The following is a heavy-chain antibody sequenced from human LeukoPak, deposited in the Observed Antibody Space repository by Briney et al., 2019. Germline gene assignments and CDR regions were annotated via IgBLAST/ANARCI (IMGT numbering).Heavy chain of an antibody. CDR1: GGSVSSRSHY. Sequence: SETLSLTCTVSGGSVSSRSHYWSWIRQPPGKGLEWIGYIYYSGSTNYKPSLKSRVTIAVDTSKTQFSLKLRSVTAADTAVYYCASLVAAAGYWWFDPWGQGTLVTVSS. V-gene: IGHV4-61*01. D-gene: IGHD6-13*01. CDR3: ASLVAAAGYWWFDP. CDR2: IYYSGST. J-gene: IGHJ5*02.